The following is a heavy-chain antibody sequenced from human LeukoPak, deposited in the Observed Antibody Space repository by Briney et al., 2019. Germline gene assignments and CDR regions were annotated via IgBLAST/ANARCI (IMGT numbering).Heavy chain of an antibody. CDR3: ARPLSWFGELLFGGGYYFDY. Sequence: ASVKVSCKASGYTFTSYGISWVRQATGQGLEWMGWISAYNGNTNYAQKLQGRVTMTTDTSTSTAYMELRSLRSDDTAVYYCARPLSWFGELLFGGGYYFDYWGQGTLVTVSS. CDR2: ISAYNGNT. CDR1: GYTFTSYG. J-gene: IGHJ4*02. V-gene: IGHV1-18*04. D-gene: IGHD3-10*01.